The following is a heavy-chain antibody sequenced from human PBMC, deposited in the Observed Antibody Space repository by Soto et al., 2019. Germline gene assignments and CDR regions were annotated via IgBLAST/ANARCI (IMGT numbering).Heavy chain of an antibody. D-gene: IGHD4-17*01. CDR3: ARAGRTDVTGDYENCFDA. CDR1: GGSISSYY. J-gene: IGHJ5*01. Sequence: PSETLSLTCTVSGGSISSYYWSWIRQPPGKGLEWIGYIYYSGSTNYNPSLKSRVTISVDTSKNQFSLKLSSVTAADTAVYYCARAGRTDVTGDYENCFDAWGQGTMVTVSS. CDR2: IYYSGST. V-gene: IGHV4-59*12.